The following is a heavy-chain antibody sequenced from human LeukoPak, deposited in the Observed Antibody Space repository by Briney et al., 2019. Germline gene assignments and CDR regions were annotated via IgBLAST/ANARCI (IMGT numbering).Heavy chain of an antibody. D-gene: IGHD2-2*01. V-gene: IGHV3-23*01. CDR2: IMIGGDGK. Sequence: GGSLRLSCAGSGLTFNNYAMSWVRRAPRKGLEWVSTIMIGGDGKHYADSVKGRFTISRDNSKNTLYLQMNSLRAEDTAVYYCAKDRRDYCSSTSCYEPYFDYWGQGTLVTVSS. CDR3: AKDRRDYCSSTSCYEPYFDY. CDR1: GLTFNNYA. J-gene: IGHJ4*02.